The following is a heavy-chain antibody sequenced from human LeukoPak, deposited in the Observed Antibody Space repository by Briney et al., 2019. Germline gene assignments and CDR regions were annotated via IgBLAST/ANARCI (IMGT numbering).Heavy chain of an antibody. CDR2: IYNSGST. CDR3: ARALKGDRRRIGGTTTFEYYYYMDV. CDR1: GGSIRSCY. Sequence: SETLSLTCTVSGGSIRSCYWSWIRQPPGKGLEWIGYIYNSGSTNYNPSLKSRVTISVDTSKNQFSLKLSSVTAADTAVYYCARALKGDRRRIGGTTTFEYYYYMDVWGKGTTVTISS. D-gene: IGHD1-26*01. V-gene: IGHV4-59*01. J-gene: IGHJ6*03.